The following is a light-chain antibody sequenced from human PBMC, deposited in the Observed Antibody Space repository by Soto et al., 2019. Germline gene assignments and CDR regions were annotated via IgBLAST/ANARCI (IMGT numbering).Light chain of an antibody. CDR1: QSVSSY. Sequence: EIVLTQSPATLSLSPGERATLSCRASQSVSSYLAWYQQKPGQAPRLLIYDASNRATGIPARFSGSGSGTYFTLTISSLEPEDFAVYYCQQRSNWPPALTFRGGTKVEIK. V-gene: IGKV3-11*01. CDR3: QQRSNWPPALT. J-gene: IGKJ4*01. CDR2: DAS.